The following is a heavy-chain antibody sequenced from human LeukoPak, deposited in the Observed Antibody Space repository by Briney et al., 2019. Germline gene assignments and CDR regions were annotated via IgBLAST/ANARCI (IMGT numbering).Heavy chain of an antibody. CDR3: ARIRRPSYSYGVFDY. CDR1: GFSLSNARMG. J-gene: IGHJ4*02. CDR2: IFSNDEK. D-gene: IGHD5-18*01. Sequence: SGPTLVKPTETLTLTCTVSGFSLSNARMGVSWIRQPPGKALEWLAHIFSNDEKSYSTSLKSRLTLSKDTSKSQVVLTMTNMDPVDTATYYCARIRRPSYSYGVFDYWGQGTLVTVSS. V-gene: IGHV2-26*01.